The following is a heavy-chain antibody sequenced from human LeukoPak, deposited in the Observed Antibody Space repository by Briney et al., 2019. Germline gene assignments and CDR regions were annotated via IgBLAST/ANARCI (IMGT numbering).Heavy chain of an antibody. D-gene: IGHD5-18*01. CDR2: IRSKANSYAT. CDR3: TRHEDLPGIQLWSTQGELDY. CDR1: GFTFSGSA. V-gene: IGHV3-73*01. J-gene: IGHJ4*02. Sequence: PGRSLRLSCAASGFTFSGSAMHWVRQASGKGLEWVGRIRSKANSYATAYAASVKGRFTISRDDSKNTAYLQMNSLKTEDTAVYYCTRHEDLPGIQLWSTQGELDYWGQGTLVTVSS.